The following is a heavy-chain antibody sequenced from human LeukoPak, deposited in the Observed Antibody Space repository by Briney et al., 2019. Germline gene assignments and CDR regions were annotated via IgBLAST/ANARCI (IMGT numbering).Heavy chain of an antibody. D-gene: IGHD6-19*01. J-gene: IGHJ4*02. V-gene: IGHV4-31*03. Sequence: SETLSLTCTVSGGSISSGGYYWSWIRQHPGKGLEWIGYIYYSGSTYYNPSLKSRVTISVDTSKNQFSLKLSSVTAADTAVYYCARGVPGGWYFDFDYWGQGTLVTVSS. CDR2: IYYSGST. CDR3: ARGVPGGWYFDFDY. CDR1: GGSISSGGYY.